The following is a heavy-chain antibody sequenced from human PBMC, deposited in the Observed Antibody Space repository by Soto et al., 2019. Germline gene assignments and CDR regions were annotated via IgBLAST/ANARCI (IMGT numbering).Heavy chain of an antibody. CDR2: IVVGGGNT. J-gene: IGHJ6*02. D-gene: IGHD2-15*01. V-gene: IGHV1-58*01. CDR1: GFTFTSSA. CDR3: AADVIADENYYYYYGMDV. Sequence: GASVKVSCKASGFTFTSSAVQWVRQARGQRLEWIGWIVVGGGNTNYAQKFQERVTITRDMSTSTAYMELSSLRSEDTAVYYCAADVIADENYYYYYGMDVWGQGTTVTVSS.